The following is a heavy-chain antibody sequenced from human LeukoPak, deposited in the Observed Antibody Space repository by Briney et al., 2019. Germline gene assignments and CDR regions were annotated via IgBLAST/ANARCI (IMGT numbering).Heavy chain of an antibody. D-gene: IGHD3-10*01. V-gene: IGHV3-21*01. CDR2: IGSSSSYI. Sequence: GGSLRLSCAASGFTFSSYSMNWVRQAPGKGLEWVSSIGSSSSYIYYADSVKGRFTISRDNAKNSLYLQMNSLRAEDTAVYYCARDLGEEIFDYWGQGTLVTVSS. CDR3: ARDLGEEIFDY. CDR1: GFTFSSYS. J-gene: IGHJ4*02.